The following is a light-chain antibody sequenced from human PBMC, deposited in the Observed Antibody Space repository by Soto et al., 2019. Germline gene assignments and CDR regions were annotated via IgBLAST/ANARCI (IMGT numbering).Light chain of an antibody. CDR2: DAS. CDR3: QQRSNWLIT. V-gene: IGKV3-11*01. CDR1: QSVSSY. J-gene: IGKJ5*01. Sequence: EIVLTQSPATLSLSPGERATLSCRASQSVSSYLAWYQQKPGQAPRLLIYDASNRAPGIPARFSDSGSRTDFTLTISSLEPEDFAVYYCQQRSNWLITFGQGTRLEIK.